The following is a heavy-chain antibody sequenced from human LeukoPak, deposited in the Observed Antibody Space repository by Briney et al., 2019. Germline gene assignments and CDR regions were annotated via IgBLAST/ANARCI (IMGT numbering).Heavy chain of an antibody. Sequence: GGSLRLSCAASGFTFSSYAMHWVRQAPGKGLEWVAVISYDGSNKYYADSVKGRFTISRDNSKNTLYLQMNSLRAEDTAVYYCASRITMVRGVMDYWGQGTLVTVSS. D-gene: IGHD3-10*01. V-gene: IGHV3-30-3*01. CDR2: ISYDGSNK. J-gene: IGHJ4*02. CDR1: GFTFSSYA. CDR3: ASRITMVRGVMDY.